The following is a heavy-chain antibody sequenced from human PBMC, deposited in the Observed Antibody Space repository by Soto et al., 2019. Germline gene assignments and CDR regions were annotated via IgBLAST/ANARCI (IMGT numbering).Heavy chain of an antibody. Sequence: QVQLQQWGAGLLKPSETLSLNCAVNGGSLSGYYWSWIRQPPGKGLEWIGEIKDGGYTNYSPSLTRXXLXSXXPSHNQLSLRLNSVTAADTGVYCCARGQGGVVATHWDQGALVTVSS. V-gene: IGHV4-34*01. CDR1: GGSLSGYY. CDR3: ARGQGGVVATH. CDR2: IKDGGYT. J-gene: IGHJ1*01. D-gene: IGHD5-12*01.